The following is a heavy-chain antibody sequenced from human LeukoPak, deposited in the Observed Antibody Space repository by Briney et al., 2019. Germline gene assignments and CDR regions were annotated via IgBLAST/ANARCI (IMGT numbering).Heavy chain of an antibody. V-gene: IGHV5-51*01. CDR3: ARAGRYFDWRTPYYYYGMDV. CDR1: GYSFTSYW. CDR2: IYPGDSDT. J-gene: IGHJ6*02. Sequence: GESLKISCKGSGYSFTSYWIGWVRQMPGKGLEWMGIIYPGDSDTRYSPSFQGQVTISADKSISAAYLQWSSLKASDTAMYYCARAGRYFDWRTPYYYYGMDVWGQGTTVTVSS. D-gene: IGHD3-9*01.